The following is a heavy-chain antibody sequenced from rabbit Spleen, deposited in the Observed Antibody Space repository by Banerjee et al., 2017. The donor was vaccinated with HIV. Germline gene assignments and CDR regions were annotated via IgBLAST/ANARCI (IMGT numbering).Heavy chain of an antibody. D-gene: IGHD1-1*01. J-gene: IGHJ4*01. CDR3: ARDLVAVIGWNFNL. CDR1: GFTLSSYYM. Sequence: QEQLEESAGGLVQPGGSLKLSCKASGFTLSSYYMTWVRQAPGKGLEWIACINASTGKSVYASWAKGRFIMSRTSSTTVTLQMTSLTAADTATYFCARDLVAVIGWNFNLWGPGTLVTVS. CDR2: INASTGKS. V-gene: IGHV1S45*01.